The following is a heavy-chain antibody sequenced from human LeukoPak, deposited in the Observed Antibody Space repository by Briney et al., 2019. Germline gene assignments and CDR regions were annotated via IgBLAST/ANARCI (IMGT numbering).Heavy chain of an antibody. CDR1: GFTFRSHG. Sequence: GTSLRLSCAASGFTFRSHGMHWVRQAPGKGLEWVAFIWYDGSNKYYTDSVKGRFTISRDNSKNTLYLQMNSLRAEDTAVYYCARGNPGGEFYWGQGTLVTVSS. J-gene: IGHJ4*02. V-gene: IGHV3-33*01. CDR3: ARGNPGGEFY. CDR2: IWYDGSNK. D-gene: IGHD1-14*01.